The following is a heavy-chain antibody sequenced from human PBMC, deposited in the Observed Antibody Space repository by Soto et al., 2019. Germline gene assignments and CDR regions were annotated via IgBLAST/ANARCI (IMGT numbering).Heavy chain of an antibody. D-gene: IGHD6-13*01. V-gene: IGHV4-59*01. CDR2: IYYSGST. Sequence: SETLSLTCTVSGGSISSYYWSWIRQPPGKGLEWIGYIYYSGSTNYNPSLKSRVTISVDTSKNQFSLKLSSVTAADTAVYYCARERVGVAAGTRVHWFDPWGQGTLVTVSS. CDR1: GGSISSYY. CDR3: ARERVGVAAGTRVHWFDP. J-gene: IGHJ5*02.